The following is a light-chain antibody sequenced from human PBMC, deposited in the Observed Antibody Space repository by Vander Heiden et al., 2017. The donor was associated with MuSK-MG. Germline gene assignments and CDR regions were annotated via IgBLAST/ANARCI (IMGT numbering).Light chain of an antibody. Sequence: QLVLTQSPSASASLGASVKLTCTLSSGHSSYAIAWHQQQPEKGPRYLLRLYSDGSNSTGAAIPDCFSGSGSAAALYPTIASREAGADDYYYCQTWSTGTRVIGRGTKLTVL. CDR1: SGHSSYA. CDR3: QTWSTGTRV. V-gene: IGLV4-69*01. J-gene: IGLJ2*01. CDR2: LYSDGSN.